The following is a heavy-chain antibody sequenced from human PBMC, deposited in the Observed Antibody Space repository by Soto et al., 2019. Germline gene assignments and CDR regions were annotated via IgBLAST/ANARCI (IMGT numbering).Heavy chain of an antibody. J-gene: IGHJ4*02. CDR1: GGSISSYY. CDR2: IYYSENT. CDR3: ATHPPYGPLDH. Sequence: PSETLSLTCTVSGGSISSYYWSWIRQPPGKGLEWIGYIYYSENTNYNPSLKSRVTISVDTSKNQFSLRLTSVTAADTAVYYCATHPPYGPLDHWGQGTLVTVSS. V-gene: IGHV4-59*08. D-gene: IGHD4-17*01.